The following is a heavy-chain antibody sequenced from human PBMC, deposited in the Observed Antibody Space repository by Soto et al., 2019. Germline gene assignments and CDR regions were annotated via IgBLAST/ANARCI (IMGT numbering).Heavy chain of an antibody. V-gene: IGHV4-39*01. CDR1: GGSISSSSYY. CDR3: ARHVSRFTGIAARPLYFDY. CDR2: IYYSGST. D-gene: IGHD6-6*01. Sequence: LSLTCTVSGGSISSSSYYWGWIRQPPGKGLEWIGSIYYSGSTYYNPSLKSRVTISVDTSKNQFSLKLSSVTAADTAVYYCARHVSRFTGIAARPLYFDYWGQGTLVTVSS. J-gene: IGHJ4*02.